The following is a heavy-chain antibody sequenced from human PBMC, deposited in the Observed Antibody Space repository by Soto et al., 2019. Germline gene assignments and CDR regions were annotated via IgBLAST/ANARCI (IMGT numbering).Heavy chain of an antibody. J-gene: IGHJ4*02. V-gene: IGHV3-7*04. CDR2: INQDGSEK. CDR3: VTDYDDKGRGAY. CDR1: GFTFTSYW. Sequence: EVQLVESGGGLVQPGGSLRLSCAASGFTFTSYWMDWVRQAPGKGLEWVAIINQDGSEKHYVDSVKGRFTISRDNAKNSLYLEMDSLRAEDTAVYYCVTDYDDKGRGAYWGQGSLVTVSS. D-gene: IGHD3-9*01.